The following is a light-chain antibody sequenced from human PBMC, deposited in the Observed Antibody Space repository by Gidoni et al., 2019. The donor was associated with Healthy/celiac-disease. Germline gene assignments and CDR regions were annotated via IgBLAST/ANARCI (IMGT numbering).Light chain of an antibody. Sequence: EILLTQSPATLSLSPGERATLPCRASQSVSSYLAWYQQKPGKAPRLLIYDASNRATGIPARFSGSGSGTDFTLTISSLEPEDFAVYYCQQSSNWPLTFGGGTKVEIK. V-gene: IGKV3-11*01. CDR2: DAS. J-gene: IGKJ4*01. CDR3: QQSSNWPLT. CDR1: QSVSSY.